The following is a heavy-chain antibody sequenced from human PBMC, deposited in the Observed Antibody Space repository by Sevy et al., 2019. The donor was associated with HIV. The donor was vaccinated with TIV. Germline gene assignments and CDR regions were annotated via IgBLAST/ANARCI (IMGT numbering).Heavy chain of an antibody. CDR2: ISSSSRTI. CDR3: ATDEQTYGDYDYFDY. CDR1: GFTFSTYS. D-gene: IGHD4-17*01. J-gene: IGHJ4*02. V-gene: IGHV3-48*01. Sequence: GGSLRLSCAASGFTFSTYSMNWVRRAPGKGLEWVSYISSSSRTIFYADSVKGRFTISRDNAKKSLYLQMDSLTAEDTAVYYCATDEQTYGDYDYFDYWGQGTLVTVSS.